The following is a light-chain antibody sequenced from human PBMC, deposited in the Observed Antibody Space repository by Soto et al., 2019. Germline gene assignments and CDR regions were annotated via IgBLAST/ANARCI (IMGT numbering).Light chain of an antibody. J-gene: IGLJ3*02. Sequence: QSALTQPRSVSGSPGQSVTISCTGTSSDVGGYNYVSWYQQHPGKAPKLMXXXXSKXXXXXXXXXXGSKSGNTASLTISGXXXXXXXXXYCCSYAGSYTVFGGGTKLTVL. CDR1: SSDVGGYNY. CDR3: CSYAGSYTV. CDR2: XXS. V-gene: IGLV2-11*01.